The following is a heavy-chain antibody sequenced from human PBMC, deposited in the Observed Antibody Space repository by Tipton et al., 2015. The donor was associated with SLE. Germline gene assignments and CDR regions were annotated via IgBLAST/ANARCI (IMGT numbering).Heavy chain of an antibody. J-gene: IGHJ4*02. D-gene: IGHD7-27*01. CDR2: IYYSGST. Sequence: TLSLTCTVSGGSISSYYWSWIRQPPGKGLEWIGYIYYSGSTNYNPSLKSRVTISVDTSKNQFSLRLSSVTAADTAVYYCAGGNYLGMFDYWGQGTLVTVSS. CDR3: AGGNYLGMFDY. CDR1: GGSISSYY. V-gene: IGHV4-59*01.